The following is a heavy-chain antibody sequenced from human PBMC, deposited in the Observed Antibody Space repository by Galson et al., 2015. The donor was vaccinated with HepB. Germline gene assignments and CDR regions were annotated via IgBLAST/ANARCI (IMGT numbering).Heavy chain of an antibody. D-gene: IGHD1-26*01. CDR2: IIPILGIA. CDR1: GGTFSSYA. V-gene: IGHV1-69*04. Sequence: SVKVSCKASGGTFSSYAISWVRQAPGQGLEWMGRIIPILGIANYAQKFQGRVTITADKSTSTAYMELSSLRSEDTAVYYCARDSTVGASGWFDPWGQGTLVTVSS. CDR3: ARDSTVGASGWFDP. J-gene: IGHJ5*02.